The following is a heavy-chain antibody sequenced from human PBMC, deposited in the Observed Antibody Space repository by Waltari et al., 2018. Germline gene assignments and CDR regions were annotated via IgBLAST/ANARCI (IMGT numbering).Heavy chain of an antibody. CDR2: ILNEGRNK. D-gene: IGHD6-19*01. CDR3: AKAGRAVAGTWVDYFDS. V-gene: IGHV3-30*18. J-gene: IGHJ4*02. Sequence: QVQLVESGGVVVQPGRSLRLSCAASGFSFSTYGMHWVRQAPGKWIEWVSLILNEGRNKYYADSVKGRFTISRDNSKNTLYLQMNSLTTEDTAIYYCAKAGRAVAGTWVDYFDSWGQGTQVTVSS. CDR1: GFSFSTYG.